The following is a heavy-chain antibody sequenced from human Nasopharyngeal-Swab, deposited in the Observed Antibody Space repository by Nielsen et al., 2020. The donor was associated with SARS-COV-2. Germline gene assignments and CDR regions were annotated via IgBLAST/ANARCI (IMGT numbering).Heavy chain of an antibody. D-gene: IGHD3-10*01. J-gene: IGHJ6*03. CDR3: ARGGITMVRGVIARAQPHYYYCMDV. CDR2: INHSGST. Sequence: WIRQPPGKGLEWIGEINHSGSTNYNPSLKSRVTISVDTSKNQFSLKLSSVTAADTAVYYCARGGITMVRGVIARAQPHYYYCMDVWGKGTTVTVSS. V-gene: IGHV4-34*01.